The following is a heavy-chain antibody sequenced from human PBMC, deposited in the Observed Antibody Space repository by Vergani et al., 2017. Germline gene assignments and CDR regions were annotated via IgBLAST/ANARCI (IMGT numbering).Heavy chain of an antibody. Sequence: QVQLVESGGGLVKPGGSLRLSCAASGFSFSDHYMTWIRQAPGKGLEWVSYISNSGNTIEYADSVKGRFSISRDNAKSSLFLQMNSLRVEDTAVYYCVRSELIFGVVIRTFDYWGQGTVVTVSS. CDR3: VRSELIFGVVIRTFDY. J-gene: IGHJ4*02. V-gene: IGHV3-11*01. CDR1: GFSFSDHY. D-gene: IGHD3-3*02. CDR2: ISNSGNTI.